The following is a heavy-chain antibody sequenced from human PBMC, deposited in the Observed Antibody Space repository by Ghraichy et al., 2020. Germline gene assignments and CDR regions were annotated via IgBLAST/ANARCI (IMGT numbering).Heavy chain of an antibody. CDR2: IYTSGST. Sequence: SETLSLTCTVSGGSISSYYWSWIRQPAGKGLEWIGRIYTSGSTNYNPSLKSRVTMSVDTSKNQFSLKLSSVTAADTAVYYCARETPLRTGTDKYYYYGMDVWGQGTTVTVSS. CDR1: GGSISSYY. V-gene: IGHV4-4*07. J-gene: IGHJ6*02. CDR3: ARETPLRTGTDKYYYYGMDV. D-gene: IGHD1-1*01.